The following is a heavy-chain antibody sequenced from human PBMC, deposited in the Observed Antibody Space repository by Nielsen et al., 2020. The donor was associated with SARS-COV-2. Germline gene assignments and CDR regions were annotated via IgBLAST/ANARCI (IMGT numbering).Heavy chain of an antibody. Sequence: GSLRLSCTVSGGSISSYYWSWIRQPPGKGLEWIGYIYYSGSTNYNPSLKSRVTISVDTSKNQFSLKLSSVTAADTAVYYCARSLALGDYYYYGMDVWGQGTTVTVSS. CDR3: ARSLALGDYYYYGMDV. CDR2: IYYSGST. CDR1: GGSISSYY. D-gene: IGHD3-16*02. J-gene: IGHJ6*02. V-gene: IGHV4-59*13.